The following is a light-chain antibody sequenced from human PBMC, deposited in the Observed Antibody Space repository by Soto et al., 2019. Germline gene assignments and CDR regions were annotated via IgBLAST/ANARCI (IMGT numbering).Light chain of an antibody. CDR3: QQNYSPPPIT. CDR2: GAS. CDR1: QSVSNNY. J-gene: IGKJ5*01. V-gene: IGKV3-20*01. Sequence: EIMLTQSLGTLSPYPGERATLSCRAIQSVSNNYLAWYQQRPGQAPRLLIYGASSRATGIPARFSGSGSGTDFTLTISSLQTEDFATYYCQQNYSPPPITFGQGTRLEI.